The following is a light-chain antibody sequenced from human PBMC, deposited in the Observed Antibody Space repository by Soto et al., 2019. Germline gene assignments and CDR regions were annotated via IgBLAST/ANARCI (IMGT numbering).Light chain of an antibody. CDR3: QQYSTYTPRT. J-gene: IGKJ1*01. CDR2: KAS. V-gene: IGKV1-5*03. Sequence: DIQMTQSPSTLSASVGDRVTITCRASQSISIWLAWYQQKPGKAPKILIYKASSLESGVPSRFSGSGYGTEFTLNISSLQPDDFATYYCQQYSTYTPRTFGQGTKVEIK. CDR1: QSISIW.